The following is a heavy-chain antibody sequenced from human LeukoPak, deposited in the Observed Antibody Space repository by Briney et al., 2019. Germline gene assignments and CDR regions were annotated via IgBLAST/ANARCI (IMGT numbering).Heavy chain of an antibody. Sequence: PGGSLRLSCAASGFTFSDYWMTWVRQAPGKGPEWVANIREDGRKAYYVDSVMGRFTISRDNVKNSLYLHMNYLRAEDTAVYYCARDQVGGHYQFWGQGALVAVSS. J-gene: IGHJ4*02. V-gene: IGHV3-7*01. CDR3: ARDQVGGHYQF. CDR2: IREDGRKA. D-gene: IGHD2-21*02. CDR1: GFTFSDYW.